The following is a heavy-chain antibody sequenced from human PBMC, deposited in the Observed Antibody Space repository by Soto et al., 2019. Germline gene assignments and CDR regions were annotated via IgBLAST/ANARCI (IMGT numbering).Heavy chain of an antibody. D-gene: IGHD5-18*01. V-gene: IGHV4-61*08. Sequence: PSETLSLTCALSGGSISSGGYSWSWIRQPPGKGLEWIGYIYYSGSTNYNPSLKSRVTISVDTSKNQFSLKLSSVTAADTAVYYCARTTGYSYGQPYYYYGMDVWGQGTTVTVSS. CDR3: ARTTGYSYGQPYYYYGMDV. CDR2: IYYSGST. J-gene: IGHJ6*02. CDR1: GGSISSGGYS.